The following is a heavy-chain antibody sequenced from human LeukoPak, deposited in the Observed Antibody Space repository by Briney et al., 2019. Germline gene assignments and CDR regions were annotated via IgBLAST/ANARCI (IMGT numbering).Heavy chain of an antibody. Sequence: GASVKASCKVSGYTLTELSMHWVRQAPGKGLEWMGGFDPEDGETIYAQKFQGRVTMTEDTSTDTAYMELSSLRSEDTAVYYCASTSGAVAVPGGAFDIWGQGTMVTVSS. J-gene: IGHJ3*02. CDR1: GYTLTELS. CDR2: FDPEDGET. V-gene: IGHV1-24*01. CDR3: ASTSGAVAVPGGAFDI. D-gene: IGHD6-19*01.